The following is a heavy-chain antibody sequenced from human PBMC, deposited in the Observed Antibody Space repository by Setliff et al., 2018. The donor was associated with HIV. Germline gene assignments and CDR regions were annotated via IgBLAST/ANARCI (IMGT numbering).Heavy chain of an antibody. Sequence: ASVKVSCKASGNNFTTYAINWVRQAPGQGLEWMGWINTNTGNPRYAQGFTERFVFSVDTSGSTAYLQINSLKSKDTAMYYCARAGRLTYYNFWSGRGWFDPWGQGTLGTVS. CDR3: ARAGRLTYYNFWSGRGWFDP. J-gene: IGHJ5*02. D-gene: IGHD3-3*01. CDR2: INTNTGNP. V-gene: IGHV7-4-1*02. CDR1: GNNFTTYA.